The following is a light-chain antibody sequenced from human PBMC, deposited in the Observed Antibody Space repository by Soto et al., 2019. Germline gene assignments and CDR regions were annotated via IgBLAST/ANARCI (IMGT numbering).Light chain of an antibody. V-gene: IGLV3-21*02. CDR3: QVWDNYSDHVV. Sequence: SYELTQPPSVSVAPGQTARITCGENNIGSKRVHWYQQKPGQAPVVVVYHDSDRPSGIPERFSGSNSGNTATLTISAVDAVDEAAYFCQVWDNYSDHVVFGAGTQLTVL. J-gene: IGLJ3*02. CDR2: HDS. CDR1: NIGSKR.